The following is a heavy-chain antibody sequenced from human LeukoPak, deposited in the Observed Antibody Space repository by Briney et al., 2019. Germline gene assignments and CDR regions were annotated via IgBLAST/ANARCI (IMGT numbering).Heavy chain of an antibody. CDR2: IYSGGST. J-gene: IGHJ6*02. Sequence: PGGSLRLSCAASGFTVSSNYMSWVRQAPGKGLEWVSVIYSGGSTYYADSVKGRFTISRDNSKNTLYLQMNSLRAEDTAVYYCARGPAGFWSGYYGPYYYYYGMDVWGQGTTVTVSS. CDR3: ARGPAGFWSGYYGPYYYYYGMDV. V-gene: IGHV3-53*01. CDR1: GFTVSSNY. D-gene: IGHD3-3*01.